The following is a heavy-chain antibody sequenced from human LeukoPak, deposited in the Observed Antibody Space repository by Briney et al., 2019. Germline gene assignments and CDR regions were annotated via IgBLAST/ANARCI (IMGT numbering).Heavy chain of an antibody. D-gene: IGHD6-13*01. V-gene: IGHV4-39*07. J-gene: IGHJ6*03. CDR3: ARISKYSSSWYRGYYYYYMDV. CDR2: IYDSGST. CDR1: GGSISSSSYY. Sequence: SETLSLTCTVSGGSISSSSYYWGWIRQPPVKGLEWIGSIYDSGSTYYNPSLKSRVTISVDTSKNQFSLKLSSVTAADTAVYYCARISKYSSSWYRGYYYYYMDVWGKGTTVTVSS.